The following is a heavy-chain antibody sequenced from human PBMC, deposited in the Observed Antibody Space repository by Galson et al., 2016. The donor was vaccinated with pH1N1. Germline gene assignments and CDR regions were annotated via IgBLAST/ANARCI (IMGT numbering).Heavy chain of an antibody. CDR2: IDPSDGTT. V-gene: IGHV1-46*01. CDR3: ARRYYFDY. Sequence: SVKVSCKASGYSVTRYYMHWVRQAPGQGLGWMGIIDPSDGTTTYSQKFQGRITMTRDTPTNSVYMELSSLTSDDTAVYYCARRYYFDYWGQGTLITVSS. J-gene: IGHJ4*02. CDR1: GYSVTRYY.